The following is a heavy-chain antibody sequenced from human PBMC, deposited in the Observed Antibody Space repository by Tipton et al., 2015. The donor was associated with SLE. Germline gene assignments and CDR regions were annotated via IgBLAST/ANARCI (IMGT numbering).Heavy chain of an antibody. CDR1: GGSFSGYY. V-gene: IGHV4-34*01. J-gene: IGHJ5*02. Sequence: TLSLTCAVYGGSFSGYYWNWIRQSPGKGLEWIGEINHSGSTNYNPSLKSRVTTSVDTSKNQFSLRLSSVTAAGTAVYYCASLPTVWSWFDPWGQGTLVTVSS. D-gene: IGHD3-3*01. CDR3: ASLPTVWSWFDP. CDR2: INHSGST.